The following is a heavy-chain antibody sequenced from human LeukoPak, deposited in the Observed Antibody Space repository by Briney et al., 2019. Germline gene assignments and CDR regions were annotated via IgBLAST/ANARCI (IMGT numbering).Heavy chain of an antibody. D-gene: IGHD2-15*01. CDR1: GYTFTGYY. CDR3: ATRDVVVAATEHDY. CDR2: INPNSGGT. V-gene: IGHV1-2*02. Sequence: ASVKVSCKASGYTFTGYYMHWVRQAPGQGLEWMGWINPNSGGTNYAQKFQGRVTMTRDTSISTAYMELSRLRSDDTAVYYCATRDVVVAATEHDYWRQGTLVTVSS. J-gene: IGHJ4*02.